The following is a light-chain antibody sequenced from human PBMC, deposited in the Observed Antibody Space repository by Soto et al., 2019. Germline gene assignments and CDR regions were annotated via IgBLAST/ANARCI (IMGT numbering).Light chain of an antibody. CDR2: GAS. J-gene: IGKJ3*01. Sequence: EIVLTQSPATLSLSPGERATLSCRASQSVSSYLVWYQQKPGQAPRLLIVGASTRATGIPARFSGSESGTEFTLTISSLQSEDFAVYYCQQYNDWPFTFGPGTKVDIK. V-gene: IGKV3-15*01. CDR1: QSVSSY. CDR3: QQYNDWPFT.